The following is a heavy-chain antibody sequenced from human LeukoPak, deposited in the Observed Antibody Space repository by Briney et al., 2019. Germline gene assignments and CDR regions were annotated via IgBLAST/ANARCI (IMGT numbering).Heavy chain of an antibody. CDR3: ARRPSDYGCYGSYFDF. CDR1: RFRFISYG. D-gene: IGHD4-17*01. J-gene: IGHJ4*02. CDR2: INNDGGRR. V-gene: IGHV3-30*03. Sequence: GGALRLSCAPSRFRFISYGMQWVRQAPREGLEWVGLINNDGGRRDYADSVKGRFTISRDKSKDTLYLQMNSLRAEDTDVYYCARRPSDYGCYGSYFDFWGQGTLVTVSS.